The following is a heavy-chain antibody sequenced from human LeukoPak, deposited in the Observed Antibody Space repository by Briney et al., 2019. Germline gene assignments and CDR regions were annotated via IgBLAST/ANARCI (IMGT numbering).Heavy chain of an antibody. J-gene: IGHJ4*02. CDR3: ARANGDLDY. Sequence: PETLSLTCAVYGGSFSGYYWSWIRQPPGKGLEWIGEINHSGSTNYNPSLKSRVTISVDTSKNQFSLKLSSVTAADTAVYYCARANGDLDYWGQGTLVTVSS. V-gene: IGHV4-34*01. CDR2: INHSGST. CDR1: GGSFSGYY. D-gene: IGHD4-17*01.